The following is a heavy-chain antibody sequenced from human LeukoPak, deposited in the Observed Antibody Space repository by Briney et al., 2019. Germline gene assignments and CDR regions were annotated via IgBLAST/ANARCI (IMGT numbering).Heavy chain of an antibody. CDR3: ARGVSSGWN. CDR2: ISSSSSYI. Sequence: GGSLRLSCAASGFTFSSYSMNGVRQAPGKGLEWVSSISSSSSYIYYADSVKGRLTISRDNAKNSLYLQMNSLRAEDTAVYYCARGVSSGWNWGQGTLVTVSS. CDR1: GFTFSSYS. J-gene: IGHJ4*02. D-gene: IGHD6-19*01. V-gene: IGHV3-21*01.